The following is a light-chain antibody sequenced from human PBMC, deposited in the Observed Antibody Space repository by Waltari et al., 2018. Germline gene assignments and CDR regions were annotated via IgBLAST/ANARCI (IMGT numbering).Light chain of an antibody. J-gene: IGLJ2*01. CDR2: QDI. CDR1: KLGDKY. V-gene: IGLV3-1*01. CDR3: QTWDSSFVI. Sequence: SYQLTQPPSVSVSSGQTASITCSGDKLGDKYVCWYQQKPGQSPVLVIYQDIKRPSGLPERISGSNSGNTATLTISGTQAMDEADYYCQTWDSSFVIFGGGTKLTVL.